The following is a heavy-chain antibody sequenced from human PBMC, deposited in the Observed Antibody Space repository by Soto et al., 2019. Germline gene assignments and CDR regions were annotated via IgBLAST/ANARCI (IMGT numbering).Heavy chain of an antibody. CDR2: IQQDGSEK. Sequence: GGSLRLSCAVSGFTFSRFWMGWIRQAPGRGLEWVANIQQDGSEKYYVDSVKGRFTMSKDNVKNSLYLQMNSLGAEDTAVYYCARVRYGGYSYYFDYWGQGALVTVSS. D-gene: IGHD4-17*01. V-gene: IGHV3-7*03. J-gene: IGHJ4*02. CDR3: ARVRYGGYSYYFDY. CDR1: GFTFSRFW.